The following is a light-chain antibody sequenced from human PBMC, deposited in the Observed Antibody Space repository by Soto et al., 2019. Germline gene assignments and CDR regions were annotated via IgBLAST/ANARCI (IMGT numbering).Light chain of an antibody. J-gene: IGLJ2*01. Sequence: QSALTQPPSVSGAPGQRVTISCTGSSSNIGAGYDVHWYQQLPGTAPKLLIYDNNNRPSGVPDRFSGSKSGTSASLAITGLQAEDEADYYCQSYDSSLSAVVFGGGTQLTVL. CDR2: DNN. V-gene: IGLV1-40*01. CDR3: QSYDSSLSAVV. CDR1: SSNIGAGYD.